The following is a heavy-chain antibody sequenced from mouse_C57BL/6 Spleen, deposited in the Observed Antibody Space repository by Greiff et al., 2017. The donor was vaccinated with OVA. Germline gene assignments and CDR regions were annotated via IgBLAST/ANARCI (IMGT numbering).Heavy chain of an antibody. Sequence: QVQLQQSGPGLVQPSQSLSITCTVSGFSLTSYGVHWVRQPPGKGLEWLGVIWSGGSTDYNAAFISRLSISKDNSKSQVFFKMNSLQADDTAIYYCAKGAYYGSSYWYFDVWGTGTTVTVSS. D-gene: IGHD1-1*01. CDR1: GFSLTSYG. V-gene: IGHV2-4*01. CDR3: AKGAYYGSSYWYFDV. J-gene: IGHJ1*03. CDR2: IWSGGST.